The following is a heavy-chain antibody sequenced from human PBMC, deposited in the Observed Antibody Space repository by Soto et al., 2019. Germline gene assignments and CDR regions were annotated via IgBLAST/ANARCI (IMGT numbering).Heavy chain of an antibody. J-gene: IGHJ6*02. CDR3: ARGAFCGGAPGCRDMDV. CDR2: ISAYNGNT. CDR1: GYTFISHS. V-gene: IGHV1-18*01. D-gene: IGHD2-21*01. Sequence: QIQLVQSGGEVKKPGASVKVSCKSSGYTFISHSMTWVRQAPGQELEWMGRISAYNGNTNYAQKFQGRVTITTATFTSRAYMKLRGLRSYDTSVYYCARGAFCGGAPGCRDMDVLGQGTTGTVSS.